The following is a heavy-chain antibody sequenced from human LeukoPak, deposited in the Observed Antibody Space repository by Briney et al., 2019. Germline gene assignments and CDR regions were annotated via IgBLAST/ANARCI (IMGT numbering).Heavy chain of an antibody. D-gene: IGHD3-22*01. CDR1: GGSFSGYY. J-gene: IGHJ4*02. Sequence: SSETLSLTCAVYGGSFSGYYWGWIRQPPGKGLEWIGSIYHSGSTYYNPSLKSRVTISVDTSKNQFSLKLSSVTAADTAVYYCATNSYDSSGYYYWGQGTLVTVSS. CDR2: IYHSGST. CDR3: ATNSYDSSGYYY. V-gene: IGHV4-34*01.